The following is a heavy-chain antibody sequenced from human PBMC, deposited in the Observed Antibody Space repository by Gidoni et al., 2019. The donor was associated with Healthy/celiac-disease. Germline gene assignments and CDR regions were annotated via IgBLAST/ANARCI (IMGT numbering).Heavy chain of an antibody. CDR2: INHSGST. CDR1: GGSFSGYY. D-gene: IGHD3-16*01. CDR3: ARVVTITLFDY. V-gene: IGHV4-34*01. J-gene: IGHJ4*02. Sequence: QVQLQQWGAGLLKPSETLSLTCAVYGGSFSGYYWSWIRQPPGKGLEWIGEINHSGSTNYNPSLKSRVTISVDTSKNQFSLKLSSVTAADTAVYYCARVVTITLFDYWGQGTLVTVSS.